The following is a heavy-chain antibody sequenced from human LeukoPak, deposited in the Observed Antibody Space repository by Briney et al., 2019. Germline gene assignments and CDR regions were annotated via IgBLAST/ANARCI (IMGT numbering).Heavy chain of an antibody. CDR3: ARFSGSSNFDY. CDR1: GYTFSGYF. J-gene: IGHJ4*02. V-gene: IGHV1-2*02. CDR2: IYPNSGGT. D-gene: IGHD1-26*01. Sequence: GASVKVSCGASGYTFSGYFMHWVRQAPGQGLEWMGWIYPNSGGTKYAQKFQGRVTMTRDTSISTIYMELSSLRSDDTAVYYCARFSGSSNFDYWGQGTLVTVSS.